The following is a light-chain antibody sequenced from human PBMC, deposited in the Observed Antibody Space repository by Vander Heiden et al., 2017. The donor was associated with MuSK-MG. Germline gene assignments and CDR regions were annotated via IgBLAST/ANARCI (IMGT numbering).Light chain of an antibody. CDR3: CSYAGIYSLYV. J-gene: IGLJ1*01. Sequence: QSALTQPRSVSGSPGQSVTISCTGTSSDVGGYNYVSWYQQHPGKAPKLMIYDVSKRPSGVPDRFSGSKSGNTASLTISGLQAEDEADYYCCSYAGIYSLYVFGTGTKFTVL. V-gene: IGLV2-11*01. CDR1: SSDVGGYNY. CDR2: DVS.